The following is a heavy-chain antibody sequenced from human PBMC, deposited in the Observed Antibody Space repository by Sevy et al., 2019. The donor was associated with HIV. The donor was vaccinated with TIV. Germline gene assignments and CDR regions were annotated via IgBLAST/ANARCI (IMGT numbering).Heavy chain of an antibody. CDR1: GGFISSGGYY. CDR3: AREELGDFWSGYYGGYFDL. J-gene: IGHJ2*01. CDR2: IYYSGST. Sequence: SETLSLTCTVSGGFISSGGYYWSWIRQHPGKGLEWIGYIYYSGSTYYDPSLKSRLTISVDTSKNQFSLKLSSVTAADTAVYYCAREELGDFWSGYYGGYFDLWGRGALVTVSS. D-gene: IGHD3-3*01. V-gene: IGHV4-31*03.